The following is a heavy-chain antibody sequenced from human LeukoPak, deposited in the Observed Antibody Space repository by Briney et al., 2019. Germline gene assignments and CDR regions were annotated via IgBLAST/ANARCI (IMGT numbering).Heavy chain of an antibody. V-gene: IGHV3-23*01. J-gene: IGHJ4*02. Sequence: GSLRLSCAASGFTFSSYGMSWVRQAPGKGLEWVSGISGSGGSTYYADSVKGRFTISRDNSKNTLYLQMNSLRAEDTAVYYCAKDRRSSSSSRYFDYWGQGTLDTVSS. CDR2: ISGSGGST. CDR1: GFTFSSYG. CDR3: AKDRRSSSSSRYFDY. D-gene: IGHD6-6*01.